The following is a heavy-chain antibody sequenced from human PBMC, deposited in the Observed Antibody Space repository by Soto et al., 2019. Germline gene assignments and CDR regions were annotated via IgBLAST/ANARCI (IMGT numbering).Heavy chain of an antibody. CDR2: ISYDGTNR. J-gene: IGHJ6*02. CDR1: GFTFSSYG. CDR3: ATDQSGYDHYAMDV. Sequence: QVQLVESGGGVVQPGRSLRLSCAASGFTFSSYGMHWVRQAPGKGLEWVAVISYDGTNRNHADSVKGRFTISRDNSKNTLHLQMNSLISEDTAVYYCATDQSGYDHYAMDVWGQGTAVTVSS. D-gene: IGHD3-3*01. V-gene: IGHV3-30*03.